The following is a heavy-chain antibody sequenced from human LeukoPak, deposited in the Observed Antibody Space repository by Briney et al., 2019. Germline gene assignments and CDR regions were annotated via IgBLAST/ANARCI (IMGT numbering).Heavy chain of an antibody. V-gene: IGHV1-2*02. Sequence: ASVKVSCKASGYTFTGYYLHWVRQAPGQGLEWMGWINPSNGATNFAQNSQGRVTLTRDTSISTAYMELGRLTSDDTAVYYCARGQTSGDPWGQGTLVTVSS. CDR3: ARGQTSGDP. CDR1: GYTFTGYY. J-gene: IGHJ5*02. D-gene: IGHD1-26*01. CDR2: INPSNGAT.